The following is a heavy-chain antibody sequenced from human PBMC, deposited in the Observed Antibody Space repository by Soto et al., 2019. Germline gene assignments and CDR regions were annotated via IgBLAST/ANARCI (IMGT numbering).Heavy chain of an antibody. J-gene: IGHJ6*02. CDR1: GFNFNSYT. D-gene: IGHD2-15*01. V-gene: IGHV3-21*01. CDR2: ISSSGYI. Sequence: EVQLVESGGGLVKPGGSLRLSCAASGFNFNSYTINWVRQAPRKRLEWLSSISSSGYIFSTDSVRGRFTISRDNAKNSVYLQINSLRAEDTAVYFCARDCGGGSCYPGMDVWGQGTTVTVSS. CDR3: ARDCGGGSCYPGMDV.